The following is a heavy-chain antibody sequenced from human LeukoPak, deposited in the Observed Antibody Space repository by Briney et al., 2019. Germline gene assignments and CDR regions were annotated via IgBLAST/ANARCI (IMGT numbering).Heavy chain of an antibody. CDR2: ISSSSSTI. D-gene: IGHD3-3*01. J-gene: IGHJ4*02. CDR3: ARVVKYYDFWSGYEPLFDY. V-gene: IGHV3-48*01. Sequence: PGGSLRLSCAASGFTFSSYSMNWVRQAPGKGLEWVSYISSSSSTIYYADSVKGRFTISRDNAKNSLYLQMNSLRAEDTAVYYCARVVKYYDFWSGYEPLFDYWGQGTLVTVSS. CDR1: GFTFSSYS.